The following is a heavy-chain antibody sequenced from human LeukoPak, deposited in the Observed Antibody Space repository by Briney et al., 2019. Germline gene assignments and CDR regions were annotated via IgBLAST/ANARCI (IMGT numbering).Heavy chain of an antibody. CDR3: AFGDYYGSGRNGNWFDP. CDR1: GYSISSGYH. J-gene: IGHJ5*02. CDR2: IYRSGST. V-gene: IGHV4-38-2*01. D-gene: IGHD3-10*01. Sequence: SETLSLTCAVSGYSISSGYHWGWIRQPPGKGLEWIGSIYRSGSTYYNPSLKSRVTISVDTSKNQFSLKLSSVTAADTAVYYCAFGDYYGSGRNGNWFDPWGQGTLVTVSS.